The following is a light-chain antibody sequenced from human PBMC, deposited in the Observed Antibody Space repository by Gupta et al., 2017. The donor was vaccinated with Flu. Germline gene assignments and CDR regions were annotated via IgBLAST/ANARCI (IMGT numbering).Light chain of an antibody. CDR2: DDN. V-gene: IGLV3-21*02. CDR3: QAGYNNSDHWV. CDR1: NIGSKS. J-gene: IGLJ3*02. Sequence: GQTARDSCVGCNIGSKSVDWYQQKPSQAPVMIVYDDNDRFAEIPESFSGSNSENTTTLTINRVEAGDEADYYCQAGYNNSDHWVFGGGTKPTVL.